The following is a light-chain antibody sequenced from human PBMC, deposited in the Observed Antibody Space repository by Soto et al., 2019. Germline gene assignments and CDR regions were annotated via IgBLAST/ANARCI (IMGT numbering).Light chain of an antibody. V-gene: IGLV2-14*01. Sequence: QSALTQPASVSGSPGQSITISCTGTSSDIGGYNYVSWYQQYPGKAPNLIIYEVTNRPSGVSNRFSGSKSGNTAPLTISGLQAEDEADYYCSSYTSSSTPYVFGTGTKVTVL. CDR3: SSYTSSSTPYV. CDR1: SSDIGGYNY. CDR2: EVT. J-gene: IGLJ1*01.